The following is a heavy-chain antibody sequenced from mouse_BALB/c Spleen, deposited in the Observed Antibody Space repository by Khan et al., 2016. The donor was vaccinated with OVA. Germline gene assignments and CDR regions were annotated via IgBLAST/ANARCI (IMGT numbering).Heavy chain of an antibody. CDR2: IWAGGST. Sequence: QVQLKESGPGLVAPSQSLSITCTVSGFSLTSYGVHWVRQPPGKGLEWLGLIWAGGSTNYNSALMSRLTINKDNSKSQVFLKMNSLQTDDTAMYYCARDYGSSCEYFDVWGAGTTVTVSS. CDR3: ARDYGSSCEYFDV. V-gene: IGHV2-9*02. CDR1: GFSLTSYG. D-gene: IGHD1-1*01. J-gene: IGHJ1*01.